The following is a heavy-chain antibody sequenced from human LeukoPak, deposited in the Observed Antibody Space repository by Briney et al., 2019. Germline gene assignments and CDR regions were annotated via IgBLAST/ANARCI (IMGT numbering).Heavy chain of an antibody. CDR2: IYYSGST. J-gene: IGHJ4*02. Sequence: SETLSLTCTVSGGSISSSSHYWDWIRQPPGKGLELIGSIYYSGSTYYNPSLKSRVTISVDTSKNQFSLKLSSVTAADTAVYYCARAYYYGSGSYGLDYWGQGTLVTVSS. CDR3: ARAYYYGSGSYGLDY. V-gene: IGHV4-39*07. CDR1: GGSISSSSHY. D-gene: IGHD3-10*01.